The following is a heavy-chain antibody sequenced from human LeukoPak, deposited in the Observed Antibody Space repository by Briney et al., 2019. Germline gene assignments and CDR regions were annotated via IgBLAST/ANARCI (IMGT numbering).Heavy chain of an antibody. V-gene: IGHV3-23*01. D-gene: IGHD3-16*01. Sequence: GGSLRLSCAASGFTFRNYAMTWVRQAPGKGLEWVSAITGNGISTYYADSVKGRFTISRDNPKNTLYLQMHSLSAEDTAIYYCAKVTGGDMITYGGLDYWGQGTLVTVSS. CDR3: AKVTGGDMITYGGLDY. CDR1: GFTFRNYA. J-gene: IGHJ4*02. CDR2: ITGNGIST.